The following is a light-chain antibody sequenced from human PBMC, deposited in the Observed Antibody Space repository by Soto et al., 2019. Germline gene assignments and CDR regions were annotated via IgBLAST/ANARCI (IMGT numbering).Light chain of an antibody. CDR3: QQYNIYLT. Sequence: EIQMTQSPSTLSASVGDRVTITCRASQSISSWLAWYQQKPGKAPKLLIYKSSSLDNGVPSRFSGSGSGTEFTLNISSLQHDDFASYYCQQYNIYLTFGQGTNVEIK. CDR2: KSS. V-gene: IGKV1-5*03. J-gene: IGKJ1*01. CDR1: QSISSW.